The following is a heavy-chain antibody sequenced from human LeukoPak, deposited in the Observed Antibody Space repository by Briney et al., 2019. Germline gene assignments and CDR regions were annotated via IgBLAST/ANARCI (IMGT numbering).Heavy chain of an antibody. D-gene: IGHD3-10*01. V-gene: IGHV3-23*01. CDR3: AKEQTSSGYFDY. CDR1: GFTFNNYA. CDR2: ISGNGGRT. J-gene: IGHJ4*02. Sequence: GGSLRLSCAASGFTFNNYAMSWVRQAPGEGLEWVAAISGNGGRTYYTDSVKGRFTISRDNPKNTLYLLMNSLSAEDTALYYCAKEQTSSGYFDYWGQGTLVTVSS.